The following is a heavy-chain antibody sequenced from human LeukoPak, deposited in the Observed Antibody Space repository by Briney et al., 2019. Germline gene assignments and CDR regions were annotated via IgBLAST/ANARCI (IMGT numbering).Heavy chain of an antibody. CDR1: GYTFTCYY. D-gene: IGHD3-16*02. CDR3: ARGMRYDYVWASHRHDY. CDR2: GYPNLLST. Sequence: GTSGKFCCTASGYTFTCYYMHWVRHAPGQGKEWMGWGYPNLLSTNYAQKFPARVTMTRDTSISTAYMELSRLRSDHTAVYYSARGMRYDYVWASHRHDYWGQGTLDTLSS. V-gene: IGHV1-2*02. J-gene: IGHJ4*02.